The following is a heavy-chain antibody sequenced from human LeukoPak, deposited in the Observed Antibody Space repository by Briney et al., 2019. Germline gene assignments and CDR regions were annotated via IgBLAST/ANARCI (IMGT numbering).Heavy chain of an antibody. CDR3: ARGGLTFGRY. CDR1: GGSVSSGSYY. J-gene: IGHJ4*02. CDR2: IYYSGST. V-gene: IGHV4-61*01. Sequence: PSETLSLTCTVSGGSVSSGSYYWSWIRQPPGKGLEWIGYIYYSGSTNYNPSLKSRVTISVDKSKNQFSLKLSSVIAADTAVYYCARGGLTFGRYWGQGTLVTVSS. D-gene: IGHD3-10*01.